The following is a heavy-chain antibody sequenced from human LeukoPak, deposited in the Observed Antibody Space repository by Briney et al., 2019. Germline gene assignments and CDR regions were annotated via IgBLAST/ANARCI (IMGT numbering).Heavy chain of an antibody. CDR1: GGSFSGYY. D-gene: IGHD3-16*01. V-gene: IGHV4-34*01. CDR2: ISQSGST. Sequence: SETLSLTCAVYGGSFSGYYWNWIRQPPGRGLEWIGEISQSGSTNYNPSLKSRITMSVDTSKNQFPLQLRSMTAADTAVYFCARATDDEFYLYYGMDVWGQGTTVTVSS. CDR3: ARATDDEFYLYYGMDV. J-gene: IGHJ6*02.